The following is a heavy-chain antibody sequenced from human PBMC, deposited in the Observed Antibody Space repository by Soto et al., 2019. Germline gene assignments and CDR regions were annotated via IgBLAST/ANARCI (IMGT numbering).Heavy chain of an antibody. CDR3: AKVGYYEILSGYYKAFDY. J-gene: IGHJ4*02. CDR1: GFTFSSYA. V-gene: IGHV3-23*01. Sequence: GGSLRLSCAASGFTFSSYAMSWVRQAPGKGLEGVSAIRGSGGSTYYADSVKGRFTISRDNSKNTLYLQMNSLRAEDTAVYYCAKVGYYEILSGYYKAFDYWGQGALVPVSS. D-gene: IGHD3-9*01. CDR2: IRGSGGST.